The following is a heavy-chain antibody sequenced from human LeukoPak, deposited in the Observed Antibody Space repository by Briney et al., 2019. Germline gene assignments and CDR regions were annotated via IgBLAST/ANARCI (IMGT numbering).Heavy chain of an antibody. V-gene: IGHV4-59*01. Sequence: SETLSLTCTVSGGSISNYYWSWIRQPPGKGLEWIGYIYYSGTSYYNPSLKSRVTISLDTSKNQFSLKLSSVTAADTAVYYCARVMSAPGTAYYYMDVWGKGTTVTVSS. D-gene: IGHD6-13*01. CDR2: IYYSGTS. CDR1: GGSISNYY. CDR3: ARVMSAPGTAYYYMDV. J-gene: IGHJ6*03.